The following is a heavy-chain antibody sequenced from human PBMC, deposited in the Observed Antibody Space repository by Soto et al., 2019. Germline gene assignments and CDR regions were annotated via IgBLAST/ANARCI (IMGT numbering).Heavy chain of an antibody. J-gene: IGHJ4*02. CDR1: GFTFSSYP. D-gene: IGHD1-20*01. Sequence: PGGSLRLSCEASGFTFSSYPMHWVRQAPGKGLEWVTVISYDGGNQYYADSVKGRFTISRDNSKDTLYLQMHSLRSDDTAVYFCARGHITQTSFIDHWGQGNLVTVSS. V-gene: IGHV3-30-3*01. CDR3: ARGHITQTSFIDH. CDR2: ISYDGGNQ.